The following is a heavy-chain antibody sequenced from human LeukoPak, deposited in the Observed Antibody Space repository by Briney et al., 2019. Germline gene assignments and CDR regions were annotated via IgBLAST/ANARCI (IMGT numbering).Heavy chain of an antibody. CDR1: GGSISSGGYY. CDR2: IYYSGST. V-gene: IGHV4-31*03. D-gene: IGHD2-21*02. Sequence: SETLSLTCTVSGGSISSGGYYWSWIRQHPGKGLEWIGYIYYSGSTYYNPSLKSRVTISVDTSKNQFSLKLSSVTAADTAVYYRARVSHCGGDCYPYFDYWGQGTLVTVSS. CDR3: ARVSHCGGDCYPYFDY. J-gene: IGHJ4*02.